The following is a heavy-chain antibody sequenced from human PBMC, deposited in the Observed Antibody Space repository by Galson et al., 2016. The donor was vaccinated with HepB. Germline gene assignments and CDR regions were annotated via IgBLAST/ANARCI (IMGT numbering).Heavy chain of an antibody. CDR2: INHDGST. CDR1: GGSFSGHY. CDR3: ARAKSGVLRFLFDY. J-gene: IGHJ4*02. V-gene: IGHV4-34*01. D-gene: IGHD3-3*01. Sequence: SETLSLTCAYSGGSFSGHYWNWIRQPPQKGLEWIGEINHDGSTNYNPSLKSRVAISVDASKNQFSLNLFSVTAADTAVYYCARAKSGVLRFLFDYWGQGTLVTVSS.